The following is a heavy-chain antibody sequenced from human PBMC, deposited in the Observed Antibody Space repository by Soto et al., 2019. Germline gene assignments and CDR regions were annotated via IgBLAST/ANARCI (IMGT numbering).Heavy chain of an antibody. D-gene: IGHD1-26*01. J-gene: IGHJ6*02. V-gene: IGHV5-51*01. CDR2: IYPGDSDT. Sequence: GESLKISCKGSGCRFTSYWIGWVRQMPGKGLEWMGIIYPGDSDTRYSPSFQGQVTISADKSISTAYLQWSSLKASDTAMYYCARPVVGANYYYGMDVWGQGTTVTVSS. CDR1: GCRFTSYW. CDR3: ARPVVGANYYYGMDV.